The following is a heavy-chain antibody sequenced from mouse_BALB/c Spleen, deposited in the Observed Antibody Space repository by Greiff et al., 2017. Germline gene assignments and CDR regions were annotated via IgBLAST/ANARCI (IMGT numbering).Heavy chain of an antibody. CDR2: ISSGSSTI. CDR3: ARSGDYDDGTGYAMDY. V-gene: IGHV5-17*02. D-gene: IGHD2-4*01. J-gene: IGHJ4*01. CDR1: GFTFSSFG. Sequence: EVKLEESGGGLVQPGGSRKLSCAASGFTFSSFGMHWVRQAPEKGLEWVAYISSGSSTIYYADTVKGRFTISRDNPKNTLFLQMTSLRSEDTAMYYCARSGDYDDGTGYAMDYWGQGTSVTVSS.